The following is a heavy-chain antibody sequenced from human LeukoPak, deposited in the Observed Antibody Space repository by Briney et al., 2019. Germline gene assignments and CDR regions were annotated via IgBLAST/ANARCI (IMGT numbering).Heavy chain of an antibody. CDR1: GGSISSSSYY. D-gene: IGHD5-18*01. CDR3: ARPLDEGYSYGFDY. CDR2: IYYSGST. Sequence: SETLSLTCTVSGGSISSSSYYWGWIRQPPGKGLEWIGSIYYSGSTYYNPSLKSRVTISVDTSKNQFSLKLSSVTAADTAVYYCARPLDEGYSYGFDYWGQGTLVTVSS. J-gene: IGHJ4*02. V-gene: IGHV4-39*07.